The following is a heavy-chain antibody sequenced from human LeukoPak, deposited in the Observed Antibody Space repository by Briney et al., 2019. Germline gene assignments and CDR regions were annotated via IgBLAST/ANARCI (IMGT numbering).Heavy chain of an antibody. CDR2: IYHSGRT. CDR3: ARGPYSYDSSGAFDI. J-gene: IGHJ3*02. V-gene: IGHV4-38-2*02. CDR1: GYSISSGYY. D-gene: IGHD3-22*01. Sequence: PSETLSLTCTVSGYSISSGYYWGWIRQPPGKGLEWIAIIYHSGRTSYNPSLKSRVTISLDTSKNQFSLNLRSVTAADTAVYFCARGPYSYDSSGAFDIWGQGTMVTVSS.